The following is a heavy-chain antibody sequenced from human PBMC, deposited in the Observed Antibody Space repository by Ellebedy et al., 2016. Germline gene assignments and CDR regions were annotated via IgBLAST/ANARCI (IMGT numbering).Heavy chain of an antibody. D-gene: IGHD2-15*01. CDR2: IYYSGST. V-gene: IGHV4-59*12. Sequence: SETLSLTXTVSGGSISSYYWSWIRQPPGKGLEWTGSIYYSGSTNYNPSLKSRVTISVDTSKNQFSLQLNSVTPEDTAVYYCARDPAEDQGLDYWGQGMLVTVSS. CDR1: GGSISSYY. CDR3: ARDPAEDQGLDY. J-gene: IGHJ4*02.